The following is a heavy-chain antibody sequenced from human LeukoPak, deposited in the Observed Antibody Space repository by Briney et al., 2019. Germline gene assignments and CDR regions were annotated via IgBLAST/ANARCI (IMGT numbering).Heavy chain of an antibody. CDR3: ARGGVKNNLLYF. Sequence: ASVKVSCKPSGYPFTASGLTWIRQAPGQGLEWMGWVNPYNGDTAYAQSLQGRVTMTTDTSTNTAYMELRSLRSDDTSVYYCARGGVKNNLLYFWDRGTVVTVSS. V-gene: IGHV1-18*01. D-gene: IGHD3-10*01. CDR2: VNPYNGDT. J-gene: IGHJ4*02. CDR1: GYPFTASG.